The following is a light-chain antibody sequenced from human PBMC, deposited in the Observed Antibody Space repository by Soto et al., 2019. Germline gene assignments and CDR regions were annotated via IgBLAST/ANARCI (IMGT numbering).Light chain of an antibody. CDR1: SSDVGGYNY. CDR2: EVS. V-gene: IGLV2-14*01. Sequence: QSALTQPASESGSPGQSITISCTGTSSDVGGYNYVSWYQQHPGKAPKLMIYEVSNRPSGVSNRFSGSKSGNTASLTISGFQAEDEADYYCSSYTSSSTLVVFGGGTKLTVL. J-gene: IGLJ2*01. CDR3: SSYTSSSTLVV.